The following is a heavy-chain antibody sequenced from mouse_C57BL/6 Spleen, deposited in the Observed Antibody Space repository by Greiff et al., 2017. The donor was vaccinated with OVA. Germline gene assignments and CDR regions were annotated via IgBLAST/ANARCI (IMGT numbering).Heavy chain of an antibody. Sequence: QVQLQQSGPELVKPGASVKISCKASGYAFSSSWMNWVKQRPGKGLEWIGRIYPGDGDTNYNGKFKGKATLTADKSSSTAYMQLSSLTSEDSAVYVCARRLYGAMDYWGQGTSVTVSS. CDR2: IYPGDGDT. V-gene: IGHV1-82*01. CDR3: ARRLYGAMDY. D-gene: IGHD2-12*01. J-gene: IGHJ4*01. CDR1: GYAFSSSW.